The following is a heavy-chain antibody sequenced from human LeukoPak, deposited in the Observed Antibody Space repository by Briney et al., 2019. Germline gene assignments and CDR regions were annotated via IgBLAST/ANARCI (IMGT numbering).Heavy chain of an antibody. CDR1: GFTFSSYS. Sequence: EGSLRLSCAASGFTFSSYSMNWVRQAPGKGLEWVSYISSSSSTIYYADSVKGRFTISRDNAKNSLYLQMNSLRAEDTAVYYCARGGARRITIFGVAKTPFDYWGQGTLVTVSS. V-gene: IGHV3-48*04. D-gene: IGHD3-3*01. J-gene: IGHJ4*02. CDR3: ARGGARRITIFGVAKTPFDY. CDR2: ISSSSSTI.